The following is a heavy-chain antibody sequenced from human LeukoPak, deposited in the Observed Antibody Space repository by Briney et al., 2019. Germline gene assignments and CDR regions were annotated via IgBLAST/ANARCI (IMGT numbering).Heavy chain of an antibody. Sequence: PSETLSLTCAVSGYSISSGYYWGWIRQPPGKGLEWIGSIYHSGSTYYNPSLKSRVTISVDTSKNQFSLKLSSVTAADTAVYYCARGAYGDYAYWSQGTLVTVSS. V-gene: IGHV4-38-2*01. CDR3: ARGAYGDYAY. D-gene: IGHD4-17*01. J-gene: IGHJ4*02. CDR1: GYSISSGYY. CDR2: IYHSGST.